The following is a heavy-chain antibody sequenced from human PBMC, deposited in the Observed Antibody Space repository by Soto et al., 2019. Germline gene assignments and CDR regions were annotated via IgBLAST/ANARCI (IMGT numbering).Heavy chain of an antibody. V-gene: IGHV1-2*02. J-gene: IGHJ3*02. CDR2: INPNSGDT. CDR3: ARIGRTSAFDM. Sequence: ASVKFSCKASGYTFTDYYLNWVRQAPGQGLVWMGWINPNSGDTNYAQVFQGRVTMTRDTSTSTVYMEVSSLRSDDTAMFYCARIGRTSAFDMWGQGTLVTVS. D-gene: IGHD1-1*01. CDR1: GYTFTDYY.